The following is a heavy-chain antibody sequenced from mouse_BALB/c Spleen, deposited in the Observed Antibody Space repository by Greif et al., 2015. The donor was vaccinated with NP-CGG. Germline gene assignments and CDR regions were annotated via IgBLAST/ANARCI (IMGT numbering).Heavy chain of an antibody. CDR1: GYTFTSYW. CDR3: AILWLRRDYYAMDY. J-gene: IGHJ4*01. D-gene: IGHD2-2*01. CDR2: IFPGTGTT. Sequence: QVQLQQSGAELVKPGASVKLSCKTSGYTFTSYWIQWVKQRPGQGLGWIGEIFPGTGTTYYNEKFKGKATLTIDTSSSTAYMQLSSLTSEDSAVYFCAILWLRRDYYAMDYWGQGTSVTVSS. V-gene: IGHV1S132*01.